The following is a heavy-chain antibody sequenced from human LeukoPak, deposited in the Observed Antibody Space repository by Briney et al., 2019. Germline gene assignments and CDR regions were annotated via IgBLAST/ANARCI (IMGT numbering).Heavy chain of an antibody. D-gene: IGHD5-18*01. CDR1: GTTFRSYA. Sequence: SVKVSFKASGTTFRSYAINWVRQAPGQGLEWMGAIIPSFGTVKYAQKFQGRVTMTADESTSTAYMDLNYLRSDDTAVYFCARATSANEYSYGFHFDYWGQGTLVTVSS. J-gene: IGHJ4*02. V-gene: IGHV1-69*13. CDR3: ARATSANEYSYGFHFDY. CDR2: IIPSFGTV.